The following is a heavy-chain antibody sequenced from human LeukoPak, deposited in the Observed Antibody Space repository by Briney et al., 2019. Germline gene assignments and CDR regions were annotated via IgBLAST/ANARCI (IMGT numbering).Heavy chain of an antibody. J-gene: IGHJ4*02. Sequence: SETLSLTCTVSGGSISSYYWSWIRQPPGKGLEWIGYVYFSGSTDYNPSLKSRVTISVDTSKNQFSLKLSSVTAADTAVYYCAAYSSGWYFDYWGQGTLVTVSS. CDR3: AAYSSGWYFDY. D-gene: IGHD6-19*01. CDR2: VYFSGST. V-gene: IGHV4-59*01. CDR1: GGSISSYY.